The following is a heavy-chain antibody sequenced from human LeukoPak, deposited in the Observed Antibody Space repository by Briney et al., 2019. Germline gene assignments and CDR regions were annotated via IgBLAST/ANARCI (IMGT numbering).Heavy chain of an antibody. V-gene: IGHV4-59*01. D-gene: IGHD1-26*01. J-gene: IGHJ4*02. CDR2: IYYSGST. Sequence: PSETLSLTCTVSGGSISSYYWGWIRQPPGKGLEWIGYIYYSGSTNYNPSLKSRVTISVDTSKNQFSLKLSSVTAADTAVYYCARHSGSSPHYFDYWGQGTLVTVSS. CDR1: GGSISSYY. CDR3: ARHSGSSPHYFDY.